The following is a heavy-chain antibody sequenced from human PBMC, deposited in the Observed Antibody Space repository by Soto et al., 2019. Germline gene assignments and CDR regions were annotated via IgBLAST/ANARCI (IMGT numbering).Heavy chain of an antibody. Sequence: EVQLVESGGGLVQPGGSLRLSCAASGFTFNRYWMKWVRQAPGRGLEWMGNINQDGSEKHYVDSVKGRFTITRDNAKDPVYLQMNTLKAEETAMSYCARGRYDYSNPFDYWGQGTLVTVSS. D-gene: IGHD4-4*01. CDR3: ARGRYDYSNPFDY. CDR1: GFTFNRYW. V-gene: IGHV3-7*04. CDR2: INQDGSEK. J-gene: IGHJ4*02.